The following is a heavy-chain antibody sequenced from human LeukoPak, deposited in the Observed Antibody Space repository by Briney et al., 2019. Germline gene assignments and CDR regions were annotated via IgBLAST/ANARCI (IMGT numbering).Heavy chain of an antibody. CDR1: GYTFTGYY. CDR2: INPNSGGT. J-gene: IGHJ3*02. Sequence: ASVKVSCKASGYTFTGYYMHWVRQAPGQGLEWMGWINPNSGGTNYAQKFQGRVTMTRDTSISTAYMELSRLRSDDTAVYYCAAEANSGSYAPNAFDIWGQGTMVTVS. V-gene: IGHV1-2*02. D-gene: IGHD1-26*01. CDR3: AAEANSGSYAPNAFDI.